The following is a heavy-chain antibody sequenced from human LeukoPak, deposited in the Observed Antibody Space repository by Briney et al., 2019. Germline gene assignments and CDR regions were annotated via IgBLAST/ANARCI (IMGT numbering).Heavy chain of an antibody. V-gene: IGHV3-20*01. CDR2: INWNGGST. D-gene: IGHD5-12*01. CDR1: GFTFDDYG. Sequence: RPGGSLRLSCAASGFTFDDYGMSWVRQAPGKGLEWVSGINWNGGSTGYADSVKGRFTISRDNAKNSPYLQMNSLRAEDTALYHCARGRGYSGYDFDYYYYGMDVWGQGTTVTVSS. J-gene: IGHJ6*02. CDR3: ARGRGYSGYDFDYYYYGMDV.